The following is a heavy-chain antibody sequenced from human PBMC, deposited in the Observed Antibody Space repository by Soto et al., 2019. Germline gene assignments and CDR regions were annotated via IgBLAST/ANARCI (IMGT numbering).Heavy chain of an antibody. V-gene: IGHV4-59*01. CDR2: IYYSGST. D-gene: IGHD5-12*01. Sequence: PSETLSLTCTVSGGSISSYYWSWILQPPGKGLEWIGYIYYSGSTNYNPSLKSRVTISVDTSKNQFSLKLSSVTAADTAVYYCACAEMATMNPFVYWCQGPLVSV. CDR3: ACAEMATMNPFVY. J-gene: IGHJ4*02. CDR1: GGSISSYY.